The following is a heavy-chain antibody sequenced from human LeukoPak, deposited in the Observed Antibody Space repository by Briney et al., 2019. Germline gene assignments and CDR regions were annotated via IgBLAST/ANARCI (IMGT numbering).Heavy chain of an antibody. Sequence: GASVKVSCKASGYTFSSYGINWVRLAPGRGAEWMASINPQKRDTHYAQNFQGRVTVTAGTSTNTAYMELRSLRSDDTAIYYCARRKYGADYNAMDVWGQGTTVTVSS. J-gene: IGHJ6*02. CDR1: GYTFSSYG. V-gene: IGHV1-18*01. CDR2: INPQKRDT. CDR3: ARRKYGADYNAMDV. D-gene: IGHD4/OR15-4a*01.